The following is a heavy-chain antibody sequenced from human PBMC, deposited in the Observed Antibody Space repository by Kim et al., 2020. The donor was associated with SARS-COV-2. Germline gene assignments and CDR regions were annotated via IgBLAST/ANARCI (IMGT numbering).Heavy chain of an antibody. V-gene: IGHV1-69*04. D-gene: IGHD6-13*01. Sequence: SVKVSCKASGGTFSSYAISWVRQAPGQGLEWMGRIIPIFGIANYAQKSQGRVTITADKSTSTAYMELSSLRSEDTAVYYCARDTRDSTPGHYYYYYYLD. CDR2: IIPIFGIA. J-gene: IGHJ6*03. CDR3: ARDTRDSTPGHYYYYYYLD. CDR1: GGTFSSYA.